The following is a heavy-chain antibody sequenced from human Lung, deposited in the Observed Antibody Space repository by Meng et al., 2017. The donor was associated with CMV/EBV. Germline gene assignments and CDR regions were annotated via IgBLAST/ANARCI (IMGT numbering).Heavy chain of an antibody. V-gene: IGHV4-59*11. CDR2: IYYSGST. Sequence: SQTLXLTXTVTGGSITSHYWNWSRQPPGKGLEWIGYIYYSGSTNYNPSLKSRVTTSVDTSKNQFSLKLSSVTAADTAVDYCARDAMVRGGVHLGGGMDVWGQRTTVTVSS. J-gene: IGHJ6*02. CDR3: ARDAMVRGGVHLGGGMDV. CDR1: GGSITSHY. D-gene: IGHD3-10*01.